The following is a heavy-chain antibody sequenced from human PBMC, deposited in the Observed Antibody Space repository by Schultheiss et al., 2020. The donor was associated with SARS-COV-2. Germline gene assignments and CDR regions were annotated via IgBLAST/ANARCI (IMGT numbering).Heavy chain of an antibody. Sequence: GGSLRLSCSASGFTFSSYAMHWVRQAPGKGLEYVSAISSNGGSTYYADSVKGRFTISRDNSKNTLYLQMNSLRAEDTAVYYCARDRALGYSSSAGYYYYYGMDVWGQGTTVTVSS. V-gene: IGHV3-64*04. D-gene: IGHD6-6*01. J-gene: IGHJ6*02. CDR2: ISSNGGST. CDR3: ARDRALGYSSSAGYYYYYGMDV. CDR1: GFTFSSYA.